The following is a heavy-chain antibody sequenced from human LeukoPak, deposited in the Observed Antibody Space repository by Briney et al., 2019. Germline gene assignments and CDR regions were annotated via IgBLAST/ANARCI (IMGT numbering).Heavy chain of an antibody. CDR2: IYWDDDK. CDR1: GFSLSTSGVG. V-gene: IGHV2-5*02. Sequence: SGPTLVNPTQTLTLTCTFSGFSLSTSGVGVGWIRQPPGKALEWLALIYWDDDKRYSPSLKSRLTITKDTSKNQVVLTMTNMDPVDTATYYCARTLWFGESHWFDPWGQGTLVTVSS. J-gene: IGHJ5*02. CDR3: ARTLWFGESHWFDP. D-gene: IGHD3-10*01.